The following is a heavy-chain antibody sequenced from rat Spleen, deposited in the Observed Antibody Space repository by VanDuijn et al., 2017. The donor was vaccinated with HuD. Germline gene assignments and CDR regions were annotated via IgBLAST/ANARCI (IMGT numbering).Heavy chain of an antibody. Sequence: QVQLKESGPGLVQPSQTLSLTCTVSGFSISNYGVIWVRQPPGKGLEWMGVIWGNGDTNYNSALKSRLSISRDTSKSQLFLQMNDLQTEDTAMYFCARSDYSSPYYFDYWGQGVMVTVSS. V-gene: IGHV2S61*01. CDR3: ARSDYSSPYYFDY. D-gene: IGHD1-2*01. CDR2: IWGNGDT. J-gene: IGHJ2*01. CDR1: GFSISNYG.